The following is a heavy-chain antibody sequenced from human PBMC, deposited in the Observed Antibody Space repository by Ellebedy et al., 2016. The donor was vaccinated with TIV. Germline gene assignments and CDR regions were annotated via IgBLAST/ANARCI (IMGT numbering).Heavy chain of an antibody. CDR1: GYTFTGYY. CDR3: ARVREGGSYSFDY. J-gene: IGHJ4*02. D-gene: IGHD1-26*01. Sequence: AASVKVSCKASGYTFTGYYMHWVRQAPGQGLEWMGWINPNSGGTNYAQKFQGWVTMTRDTSISTAYMELSRLRSDDTAVYYCARVREGGSYSFDYWGQGTLVTVSS. V-gene: IGHV1-2*04. CDR2: INPNSGGT.